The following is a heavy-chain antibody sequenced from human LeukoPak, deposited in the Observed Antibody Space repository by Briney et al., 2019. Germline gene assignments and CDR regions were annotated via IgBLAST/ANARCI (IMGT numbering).Heavy chain of an antibody. CDR3: VRGTPERYSGYDTYFDY. CDR1: GYTFTSYY. CDR2: INPSGGST. J-gene: IGHJ4*02. D-gene: IGHD5-12*01. Sequence: ASVKVSCKASGYTFTSYYMHWVRQAPGQGLEWMGIINPSGGSTSYAQKFQGRVTMTRDTSTSTVYMELSSLRSEDTAVYYCVRGTPERYSGYDTYFDYWGQGTLVTVSS. V-gene: IGHV1-46*01.